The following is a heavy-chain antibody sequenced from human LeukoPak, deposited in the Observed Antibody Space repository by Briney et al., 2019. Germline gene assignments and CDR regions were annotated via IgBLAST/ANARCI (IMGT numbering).Heavy chain of an antibody. Sequence: PSETLSLTCSVSGASITTTNFWWTWIRQSPGRGLEWIGYILDRGSDKYNPALESRATLSVDTSKNQFSLKLNSVTAADTAVYYCARYGLVEFRNAFQYWGQGILVSVSS. CDR1: GASITTTNFW. J-gene: IGHJ1*01. CDR3: ARYGLVEFRNAFQY. D-gene: IGHD6-6*01. V-gene: IGHV4-61*01. CDR2: ILDRGSD.